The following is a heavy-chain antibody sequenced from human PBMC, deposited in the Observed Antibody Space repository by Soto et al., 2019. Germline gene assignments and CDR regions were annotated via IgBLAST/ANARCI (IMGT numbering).Heavy chain of an antibody. CDR1: GDSISNTSYF. V-gene: IGHV4-39*01. CDR2: VFFSGSA. J-gene: IGHJ4*02. D-gene: IGHD3-3*01. CDR3: ARLKSTYAASYYGGGFSDF. Sequence: PSETLSLTCTVSGDSISNTSYFWGWIRQTPGKGLEWIASVFFSGSAYYNSSLKSRVTISVDTSKNMFSLKLVSVTAADSSFYYCARLKSTYAASYYGGGFSDFRGRGTLVTVSS.